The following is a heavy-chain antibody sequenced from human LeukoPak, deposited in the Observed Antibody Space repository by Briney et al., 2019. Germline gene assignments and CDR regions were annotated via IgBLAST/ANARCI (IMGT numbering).Heavy chain of an antibody. J-gene: IGHJ4*02. Sequence: GGSLRLSCAASGFTFSSYGMHWVRQAPGKGLEWVALTWNDGSNKYYADSVKGRFTISRDNAKNSLYLQMNSLRAEDTAVYYCAREDSSGYYLWGQGTLVTVSS. CDR2: TWNDGSNK. CDR1: GFTFSSYG. D-gene: IGHD3-22*01. CDR3: AREDSSGYYL. V-gene: IGHV3-33*01.